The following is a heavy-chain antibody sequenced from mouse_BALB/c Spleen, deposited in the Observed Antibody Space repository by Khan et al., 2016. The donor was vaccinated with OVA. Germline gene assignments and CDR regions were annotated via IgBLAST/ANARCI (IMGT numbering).Heavy chain of an antibody. Sequence: EVQLVESGPGLVKPSQSLSLTCSVTGYSITSGYYWNWIRQFPGNKLEWMGYKVYDGSNNYNPSLKNRISITRDTSKNQFFLQVNSVTTEDTATYCCVRGGRWFAHGGRGTLVTVSA. CDR2: KVYDGSN. CDR1: GYSITSGYY. V-gene: IGHV3-6*02. CDR3: VRGGRWFAH. D-gene: IGHD3-3*01. J-gene: IGHJ3*01.